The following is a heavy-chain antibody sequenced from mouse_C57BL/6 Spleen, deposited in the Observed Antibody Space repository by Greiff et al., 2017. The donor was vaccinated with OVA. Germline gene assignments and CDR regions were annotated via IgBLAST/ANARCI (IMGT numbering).Heavy chain of an antibody. CDR3: ARSYDYDAFDY. Sequence: EVQVVESGGGLVQPGGSLSLSCAASGFTFTDYYMSWVRQPPGKALEWLGFIRNKANGYTTEYSASVKGRFTISRDNSQSILYLQMNALRAEDSATYYCARSYDYDAFDYWGQGTTLTVSS. D-gene: IGHD2-4*01. J-gene: IGHJ2*01. V-gene: IGHV7-3*01. CDR1: GFTFTDYY. CDR2: IRNKANGYTT.